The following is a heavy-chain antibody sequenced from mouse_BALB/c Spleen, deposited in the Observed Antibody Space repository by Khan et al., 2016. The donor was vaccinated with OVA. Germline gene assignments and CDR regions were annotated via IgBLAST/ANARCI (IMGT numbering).Heavy chain of an antibody. Sequence: QVQLKQSGPGLVAPSQSLSISCAVSGFSLITYGVHWVRQPPGKGLEWLGIIGAGGGTNYNSALMSRLSISKDNSKSQVFLKMNSLQTDDTAMYFCARDAGYGSTWFANGGQGTLVTVSA. J-gene: IGHJ3*01. D-gene: IGHD1-1*01. CDR2: IGAGGGT. V-gene: IGHV2-9*02. CDR3: ARDAGYGSTWFAN. CDR1: GFSLITYG.